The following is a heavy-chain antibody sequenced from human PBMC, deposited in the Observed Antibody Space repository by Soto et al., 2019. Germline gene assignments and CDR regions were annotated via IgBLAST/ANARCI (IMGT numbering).Heavy chain of an antibody. V-gene: IGHV3-23*01. Sequence: GGSLRLSCAASGFTFSNYAMTWVRQAPGKGLEWVSSVCGSDGSTYQVDSVKGRFSISRDDAKNSLYLQMNNLRAEDTAVYYCARDRIQYESQPGCFDPWGQGTLVTVSS. CDR1: GFTFSNYA. CDR3: ARDRIQYESQPGCFDP. D-gene: IGHD2-8*01. CDR2: VCGSDGST. J-gene: IGHJ5*02.